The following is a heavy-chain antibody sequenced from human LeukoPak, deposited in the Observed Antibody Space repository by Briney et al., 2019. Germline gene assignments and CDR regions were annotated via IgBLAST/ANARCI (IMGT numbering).Heavy chain of an antibody. J-gene: IGHJ4*02. D-gene: IGHD2-2*02. CDR3: GRQGYTASHYFLDF. CDR2: IYTTGTT. CDR1: SGSISGYF. Sequence: SETLSLTCTVSSGSISGYFWGWVRQPPGKGLEWIGRIYTTGTTHYNPSLKSRVTMSIDTSTNQFSLNLRSMTAADTAVYYCGRQGYTASHYFLDFWSQGTLVAVS. V-gene: IGHV4-4*07.